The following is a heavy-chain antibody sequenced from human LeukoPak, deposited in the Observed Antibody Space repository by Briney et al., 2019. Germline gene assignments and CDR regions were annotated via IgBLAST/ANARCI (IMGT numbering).Heavy chain of an antibody. CDR3: AKDLNSAAGYNWFDP. J-gene: IGHJ5*02. Sequence: GGSLRLSCAASGFTFDDYAMHWVRQAPGKGLEWVSGISWNSGSIGYADSVKGRFTISRDNAKNSLYLQMNSLRAEDTAVYYCAKDLNSAAGYNWFDPWGQGTLVTVSS. D-gene: IGHD6-13*01. CDR2: ISWNSGSI. V-gene: IGHV3-9*01. CDR1: GFTFDDYA.